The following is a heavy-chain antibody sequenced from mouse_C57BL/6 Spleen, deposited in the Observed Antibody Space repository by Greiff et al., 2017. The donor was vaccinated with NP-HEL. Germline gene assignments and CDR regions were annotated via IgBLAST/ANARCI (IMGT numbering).Heavy chain of an antibody. CDR3: ARDGGRGFAD. CDR1: GYTFTDYY. J-gene: IGHJ3*01. CDR2: INPNNGGT. V-gene: IGHV1-26*01. D-gene: IGHD1-1*02. Sequence: EVQLQQSGPELVKPGASVKISCKASGYTFTDYYMNWVKQSHGKSLEWIGDINPNNGGTSYNQKFKGKATLTVDKSSSTAYMELRSLTSEDSAVYYCARDGGRGFADWGQGTLVTVSA.